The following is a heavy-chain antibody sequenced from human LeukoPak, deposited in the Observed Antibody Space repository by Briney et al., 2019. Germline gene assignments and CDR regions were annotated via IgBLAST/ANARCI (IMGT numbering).Heavy chain of an antibody. CDR1: GFTFSSYA. Sequence: GRSLRLSCAASGFTFSSYAMHWVRQAPGKGLEWVAVISYDGSNKYYADSVKGRFTVSRDNSKNTLYLQMNSLRDEDTAVYYCARDGDYWYWGQGTLVTVSS. CDR3: ARDGDYWY. V-gene: IGHV3-30-3*01. CDR2: ISYDGSNK. J-gene: IGHJ4*02. D-gene: IGHD4-17*01.